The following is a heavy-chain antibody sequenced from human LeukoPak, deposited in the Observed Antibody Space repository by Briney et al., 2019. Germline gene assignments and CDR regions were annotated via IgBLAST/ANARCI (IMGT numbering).Heavy chain of an antibody. Sequence: GGSLRLSCAASGFTFSSYAMSWVRQAPEKGLEWVSAISGNGDITYYADTVKGRFSGSRDKSKNTLYLQLNSLRAEDTAVYYCAKDLRGTLSSRGPFEYWGQGTLVTVSS. V-gene: IGHV3-23*01. D-gene: IGHD1-1*01. CDR3: AKDLRGTLSSRGPFEY. CDR1: GFTFSSYA. J-gene: IGHJ4*02. CDR2: ISGNGDIT.